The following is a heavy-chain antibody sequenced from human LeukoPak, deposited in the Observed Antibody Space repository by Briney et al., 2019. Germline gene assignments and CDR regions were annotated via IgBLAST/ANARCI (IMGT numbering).Heavy chain of an antibody. CDR1: GFTFSDYY. V-gene: IGHV3-11*01. D-gene: IGHD4-17*01. J-gene: IGHJ3*02. CDR3: AREDYGDSYDAFDI. Sequence: RPGGSLRLSCAASGFTFSDYYMSWIRQAPGKGLEWVSYISSSGSTIYYADSVKGRFTISRDNAKNSLYLQMNSLRAKDTAVYYCAREDYGDSYDAFDIWGQGTMVTVSS. CDR2: ISSSGSTI.